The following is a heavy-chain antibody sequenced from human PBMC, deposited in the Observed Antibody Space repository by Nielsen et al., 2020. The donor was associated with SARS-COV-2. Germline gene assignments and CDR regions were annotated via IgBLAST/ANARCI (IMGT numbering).Heavy chain of an antibody. V-gene: IGHV3-33*08. CDR3: ARDVPSYSSSSDVDY. CDR2: IWYDGSNK. Sequence: GESLKISCAASGFTFSSYGMHWVRQAPGKGLEWVAVIWYDGSNKYYADSVKGRFTISRDNSKNTLYLQMNSLRAEDTAVYYCARDVPSYSSSSDVDYWGQGTLVTVSS. D-gene: IGHD6-6*01. J-gene: IGHJ4*02. CDR1: GFTFSSYG.